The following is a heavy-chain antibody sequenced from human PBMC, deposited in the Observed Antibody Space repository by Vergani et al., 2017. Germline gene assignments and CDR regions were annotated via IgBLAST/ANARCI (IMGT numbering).Heavy chain of an antibody. Sequence: EVQLVQSGAEVKKPGATVKISCKVSGYTFTDYYMHWVQQAPGKGLEWMGLVDPEDGETIYAEKFQGRVTITADTSTDTAYMELSSLRSEDTAVYYCATPYGSWSYYKARDFMDVWGQGTTVTVSS. J-gene: IGHJ6*02. CDR2: VDPEDGET. D-gene: IGHD3-10*01. CDR1: GYTFTDYY. CDR3: ATPYGSWSYYKARDFMDV. V-gene: IGHV1-69-2*01.